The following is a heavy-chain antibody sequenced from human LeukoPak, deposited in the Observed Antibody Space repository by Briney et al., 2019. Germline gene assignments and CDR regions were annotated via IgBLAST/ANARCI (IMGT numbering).Heavy chain of an antibody. Sequence: PGGSLRLSCAASGFTFSSYAMHWVRQAPGKGLEWVAVISYDGSNKYYADSVKGRFTISRDNSKNTLYLQMNSLRAEDTAEYYCARDNPAIVATIIPGYYYYGMDVWGQGTTVTVSS. D-gene: IGHD5-12*01. V-gene: IGHV3-30-3*01. J-gene: IGHJ6*02. CDR3: ARDNPAIVATIIPGYYYYGMDV. CDR2: ISYDGSNK. CDR1: GFTFSSYA.